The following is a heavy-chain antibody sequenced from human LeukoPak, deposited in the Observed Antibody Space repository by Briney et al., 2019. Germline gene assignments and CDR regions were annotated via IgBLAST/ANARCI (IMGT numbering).Heavy chain of an antibody. J-gene: IGHJ4*02. CDR2: SSYSGST. V-gene: IGHV4-61*01. CDR3: VGARIGSVPDY. CDR1: GVSVSSGSYY. Sequence: PSETLSLTCGVSGVSVSSGSYYWSWIRQPPGKGLEWIGYSSYSGSTSYNPSLKSRVTIAVDTSKNQFSLRLRSVTAADTAVYYCVGARIGSVPDYWGQGTLVTVSS. D-gene: IGHD2-15*01.